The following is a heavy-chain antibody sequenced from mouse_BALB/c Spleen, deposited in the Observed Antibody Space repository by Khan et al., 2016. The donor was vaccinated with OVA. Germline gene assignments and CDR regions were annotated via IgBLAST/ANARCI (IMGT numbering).Heavy chain of an antibody. CDR2: IDPANGNT. V-gene: IGHV14-3*02. Sequence: VQLQQSGAELVKPGASVKLSCTLSGFNIKDTYMHWVKQRPEQGLEWIGRIDPANGNTKYDPKFQGKATITADPSSNTAYLQLSSLTSEDTAVYYCATYYYGSSRYFDYWGQGTTLTVSS. J-gene: IGHJ2*01. CDR1: GFNIKDTY. CDR3: ATYYYGSSRYFDY. D-gene: IGHD1-1*01.